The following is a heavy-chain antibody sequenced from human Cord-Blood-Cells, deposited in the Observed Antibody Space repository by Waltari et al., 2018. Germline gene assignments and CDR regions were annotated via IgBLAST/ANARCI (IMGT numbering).Heavy chain of an antibody. J-gene: IGHJ5*02. Sequence: QVQLQQWGAGLLKPSETLSLTCAVYGGSFSGYYWSWIRQPPGKGLAWIGEINHSGSTNYNPSLKSRVTISVDTSKNQFSLKLSSVTAADTAVYYCARGVSGTHDWDNWFDPWGQGTLVTVSS. CDR1: GGSFSGYY. V-gene: IGHV4-34*01. D-gene: IGHD3-16*01. CDR2: INHSGST. CDR3: ARGVSGTHDWDNWFDP.